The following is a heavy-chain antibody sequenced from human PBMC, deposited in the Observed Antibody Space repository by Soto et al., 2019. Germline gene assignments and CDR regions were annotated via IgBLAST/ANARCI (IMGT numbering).Heavy chain of an antibody. D-gene: IGHD4-17*01. Sequence: QVQLVESGGGVVQPGRSLRLSCAASGFTFSSYVMHWVRQAPGKGLEWVAVISYEGSTKYYADSVKGRFTISRDNPKNTLYLQMASLRADDTAVYYCAKDGGFDYGFWYFDVWGRGTLVTVSS. J-gene: IGHJ2*01. CDR2: ISYEGSTK. CDR1: GFTFSSYV. CDR3: AKDGGFDYGFWYFDV. V-gene: IGHV3-30-3*01.